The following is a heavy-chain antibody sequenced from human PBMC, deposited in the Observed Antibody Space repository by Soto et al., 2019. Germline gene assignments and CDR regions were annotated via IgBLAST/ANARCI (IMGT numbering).Heavy chain of an antibody. J-gene: IGHJ4*02. CDR3: AKRPLRRLRFVETH. D-gene: IGHD3-3*01. Sequence: QVQLQESGPGLVKPSGTLSLTCAVSGDSMTNTNWWSWVRQPPGKGLEWIGEIYHSGITNYNPTLRSRVTMSVDKSKNPFSLNLTTVTAADTAVYYCAKRPLRRLRFVETHWGQGTLVTVSS. CDR2: IYHSGIT. V-gene: IGHV4-4*02. CDR1: GDSMTNTNW.